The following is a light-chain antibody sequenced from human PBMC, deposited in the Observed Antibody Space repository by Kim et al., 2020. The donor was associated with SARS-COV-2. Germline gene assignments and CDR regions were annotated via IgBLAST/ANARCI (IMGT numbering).Light chain of an antibody. J-gene: IGKJ1*01. Sequence: DIQMTQSPSTLSASVGDRVTITCRASKSISSWLAWYQQKPGKAPKLLIYKASSLESGVPSRFSGSGSGTEFTLTISSLQPDDFAAYYCQQYNSSPLTFGQGTKVDIK. V-gene: IGKV1-5*03. CDR3: QQYNSSPLT. CDR1: KSISSW. CDR2: KAS.